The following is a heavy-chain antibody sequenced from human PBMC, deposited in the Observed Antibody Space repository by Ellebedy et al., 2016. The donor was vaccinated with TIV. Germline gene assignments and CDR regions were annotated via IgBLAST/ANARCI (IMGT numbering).Heavy chain of an antibody. D-gene: IGHD1-1*01. V-gene: IGHV1-18*04. J-gene: IGHJ4*02. CDR2: ISAYNGYT. Sequence: ASVKVSCKASGYTLTTYVITWVRQAPGQGLEWMGWISAYNGYTKYAQNYQARVTMTTDTSTSTAYLELRSLRSDDTAVYYCARDQGSIPPPAGIDYWGQGTLVTVSS. CDR3: ARDQGSIPPPAGIDY. CDR1: GYTLTTYV.